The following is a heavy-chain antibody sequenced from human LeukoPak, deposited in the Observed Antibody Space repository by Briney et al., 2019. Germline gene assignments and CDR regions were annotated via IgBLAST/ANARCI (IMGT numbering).Heavy chain of an antibody. CDR2: IDPSDSYT. CDR3: ARSVVVAARGNWFDP. V-gene: IGHV5-10-1*01. Sequence: GESLKISCKGSGYSFINYWISWVRQMPGKGLEWMGRIDPSDSYTNYSPSFQGHVTISADKSISTAYLQWSSLKASDTAMYYCARSVVVAARGNWFDPWGQGTLVTVSS. CDR1: GYSFINYW. J-gene: IGHJ5*02. D-gene: IGHD2-15*01.